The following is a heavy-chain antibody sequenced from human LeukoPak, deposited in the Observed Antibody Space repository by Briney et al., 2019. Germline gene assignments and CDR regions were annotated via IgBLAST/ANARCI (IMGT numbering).Heavy chain of an antibody. V-gene: IGHV4-61*02. CDR2: IYTSGST. D-gene: IGHD5-24*01. J-gene: IGHJ4*02. CDR3: ARGYDGMATDFDY. Sequence: SETLSLTCTVSGGSISSGSYYWSWIRQPAGKGLEWIGRIYTSGSTNYNPSLKSRVTISVDTSENQFSLKLSSVTAADTAVYYCARGYDGMATDFDYWGQGTLVTVSS. CDR1: GGSISSGSYY.